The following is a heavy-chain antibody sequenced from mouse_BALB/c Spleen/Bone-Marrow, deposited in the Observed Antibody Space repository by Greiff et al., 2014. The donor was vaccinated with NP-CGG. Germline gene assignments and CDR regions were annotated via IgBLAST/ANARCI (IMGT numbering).Heavy chain of an antibody. D-gene: IGHD2-14*01. CDR2: ISSGGSYT. Sequence: EVKLVESGGGLVKPGGSLKLSCAASGFTFSSYAMSWVRQTPEKRLEWVATISSGGSYTYYPDSVKGRFTISRDNAKNTLYLQMSSLRSGDTAMYYCARRTLYRYDAGAMDYWGQGTSVTVSS. CDR1: GFTFSSYA. CDR3: ARRTLYRYDAGAMDY. J-gene: IGHJ4*01. V-gene: IGHV5-9-3*01.